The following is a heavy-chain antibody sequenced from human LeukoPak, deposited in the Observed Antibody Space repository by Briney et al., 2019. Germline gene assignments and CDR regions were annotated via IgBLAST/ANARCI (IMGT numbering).Heavy chain of an antibody. CDR2: ISGSGGST. J-gene: IGHJ4*02. CDR1: GGSISSGGYS. D-gene: IGHD6-13*01. V-gene: IGHV3-23*01. Sequence: LSLTCAVSGGSISSGGYSWSWVRQAPGKGLEWVSAISGSGGSTYYADSVKGRFTISRDNSKNTLYLQMNSLRAEDTAVYYCAHFSSSWRIDYWGQGTLVTVSS. CDR3: AHFSSSWRIDY.